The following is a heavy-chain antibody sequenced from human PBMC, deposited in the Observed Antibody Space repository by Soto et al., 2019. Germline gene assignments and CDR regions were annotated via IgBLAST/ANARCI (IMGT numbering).Heavy chain of an antibody. CDR3: ARIEMASIK. D-gene: IGHD5-12*01. CDR2: IYYTGST. CDR1: GASIRSGGYY. V-gene: IGHV4-31*03. J-gene: IGHJ4*02. Sequence: SETLSLTCSVSGASIRSGGYYWSWLRQFPGKGLEWIGHIYYTGSTFYSPSLKSRLTISLDTPKNQFSLDLNSVTTADTAMYYCARIEMASIKWGRGTLVTVSS.